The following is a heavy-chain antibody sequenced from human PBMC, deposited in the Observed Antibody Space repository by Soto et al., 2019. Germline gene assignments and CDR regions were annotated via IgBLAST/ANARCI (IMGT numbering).Heavy chain of an antibody. D-gene: IGHD3-22*01. CDR1: GFNFSDYY. CDR3: ARFYYDSSGYLPSPYYYYYGMDV. J-gene: IGHJ6*02. CDR2: IKQDGSEK. Sequence: PGGSMRLSSTASGFNFSDYYMSWVRQATGKGLEWVANIKQDGSEKYYVDSVKGRFTISRDNAKNSLYLQMNSLRAEDTAVYYCARFYYDSSGYLPSPYYYYYGMDVWGQGTTVTVSS. V-gene: IGHV3-7*04.